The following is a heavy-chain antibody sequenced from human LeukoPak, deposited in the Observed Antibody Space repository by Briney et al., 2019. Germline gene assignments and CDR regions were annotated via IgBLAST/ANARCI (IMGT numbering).Heavy chain of an antibody. CDR1: GGSISSYY. J-gene: IGHJ5*02. V-gene: IGHV4-59*01. CDR3: ARDHNGFDP. CDR2: IYYSGST. Sequence: SETLSLTCTVSGGSISSYYWSWIRQPPGKGLEWIGYIYYSGSTNYNPSLKSRVTISVDTSKNQFSLKLRSVTAADTAVYYCARDHNGFDPWGQGTLVTVSS.